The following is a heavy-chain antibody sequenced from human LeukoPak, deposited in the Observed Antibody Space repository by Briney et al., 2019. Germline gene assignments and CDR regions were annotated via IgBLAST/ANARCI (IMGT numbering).Heavy chain of an antibody. CDR1: GFTFSSYG. D-gene: IGHD3-16*01. Sequence: GRSLRLSCAASGFTFSSYGMHWVRQAPGKGLEWVAVISYDGSNKYYAGSVKGRFTISRDNSKNTLYLQMNSLRAEDTAVYYCAKDGGVPFDYWGQGTLVTVSS. CDR2: ISYDGSNK. V-gene: IGHV3-30*18. CDR3: AKDGGVPFDY. J-gene: IGHJ4*02.